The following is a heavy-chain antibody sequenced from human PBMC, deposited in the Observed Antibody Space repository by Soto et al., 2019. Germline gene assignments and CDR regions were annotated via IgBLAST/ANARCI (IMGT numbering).Heavy chain of an antibody. D-gene: IGHD1-7*01. V-gene: IGHV3-74*01. Sequence: GGSLRLSCAASEFTFRSYGMHWVRQSPGKGLVWVSRISGDGSSTNYADSVKGRFTISRDNAKNTVYLQIDSLRAEDTAVYYCARSLPGTYGAFDLWGQGTMVTVSS. CDR1: EFTFRSYG. CDR2: ISGDGSST. CDR3: ARSLPGTYGAFDL. J-gene: IGHJ3*01.